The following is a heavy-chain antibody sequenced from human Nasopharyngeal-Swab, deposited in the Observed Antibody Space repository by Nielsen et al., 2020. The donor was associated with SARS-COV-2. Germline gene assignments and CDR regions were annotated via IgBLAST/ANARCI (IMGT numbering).Heavy chain of an antibody. CDR1: GFTFSSYS. CDR2: ISSSSSYI. Sequence: GGSLRLSCAASGFTFSSYSMNWVRQAPGKGLEWVSSISSSSSYIYYADSVKGRFTISRDNAKNSLYLQMNSLRAEDTAVYYCARGGYYYDSSGYYDYWGQGTLVTVSP. J-gene: IGHJ4*02. D-gene: IGHD3-22*01. CDR3: ARGGYYYDSSGYYDY. V-gene: IGHV3-21*01.